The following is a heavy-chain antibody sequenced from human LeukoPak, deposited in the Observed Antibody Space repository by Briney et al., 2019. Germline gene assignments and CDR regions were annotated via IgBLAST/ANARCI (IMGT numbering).Heavy chain of an antibody. CDR1: GFTFSSYA. CDR2: ISSNGGST. D-gene: IGHD6-13*01. J-gene: IGHJ4*02. CDR3: VKGGSSSWYPFDY. Sequence: GGSLRLSCSAPGFTFSSYAMHWVRQAPGKGLEYVSAISSNGGSTYYADSVKGRFTISRDNSKNTLYLQMSSLRAEDTAVYYCVKGGSSSWYPFDYWGQGTLVTVSS. V-gene: IGHV3-64D*06.